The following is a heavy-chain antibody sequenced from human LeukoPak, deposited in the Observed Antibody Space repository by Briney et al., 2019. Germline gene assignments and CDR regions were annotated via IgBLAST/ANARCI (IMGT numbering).Heavy chain of an antibody. CDR3: AKDSDSAWFDP. J-gene: IGHJ5*02. V-gene: IGHV3-23*01. CDR2: ISGGGITI. Sequence: PGGSLRLSCAASGFTFSSYAMSWVRQAPGKGLESVSTISGGGITIYSADPLKGRFTISRDNSKNTLYLQMNSPRAEDTALYYCAKDSDSAWFDPWGQGTLVIVSS. CDR1: GFTFSSYA.